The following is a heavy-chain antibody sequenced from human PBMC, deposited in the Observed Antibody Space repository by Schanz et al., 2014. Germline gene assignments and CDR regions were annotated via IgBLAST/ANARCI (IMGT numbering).Heavy chain of an antibody. Sequence: EVQLVESGGGLVKPGASLRLSCEAFGFTFSSNPMKWVGQAPGKGLEWVSSISSTSTYLYYADSVKGRFTISRDSARNSLYLQMSSLRAEDTAVYYCARGTPFLCDYWGQGTLVTVSS. D-gene: IGHD3-16*01. CDR2: ISSTSTYL. CDR1: GFTFSSNP. CDR3: ARGTPFLCDY. J-gene: IGHJ4*02. V-gene: IGHV3-21*01.